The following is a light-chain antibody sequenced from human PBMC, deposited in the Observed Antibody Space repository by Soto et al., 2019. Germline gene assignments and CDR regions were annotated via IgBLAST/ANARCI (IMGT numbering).Light chain of an antibody. CDR2: DVK. CDR3: TSWTTSPTMI. V-gene: IGLV2-14*03. Sequence: QSALTPPASVSGSPGQSITISGTGTSSDIGAYNFVSWYQQHPGKAPKLMLFDVKIRPSGVSNRVSGSKSGNTAALTISGLQAEDEADYYCTSWTTSPTMILGGGTQLTV. J-gene: IGLJ7*01. CDR1: SSDIGAYNF.